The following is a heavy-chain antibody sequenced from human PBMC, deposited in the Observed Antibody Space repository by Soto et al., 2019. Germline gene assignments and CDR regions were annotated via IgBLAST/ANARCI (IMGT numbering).Heavy chain of an antibody. V-gene: IGHV1-2*02. D-gene: IGHD3-10*01. CDR3: ASGGMVRGVISAYYYGREG. CDR1: GYTFTGYY. Sequence: ASVNISCKASGYTFTGYYMHWVRQAPGQGLEWMGWINPNIGGTNYAQKFQGRVTMTRDTSISTAYMELSRLRSDATAVYYCASGGMVRGVISAYYYGREGWVQVTTVSVS. J-gene: IGHJ6*02. CDR2: INPNIGGT.